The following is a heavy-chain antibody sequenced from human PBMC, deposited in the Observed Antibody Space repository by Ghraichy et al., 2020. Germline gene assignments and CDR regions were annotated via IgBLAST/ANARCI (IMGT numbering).Heavy chain of an antibody. CDR2: IYSGGST. CDR3: ARVGYGYCSSTSCYYFDY. V-gene: IGHV3-53*01. J-gene: IGHJ4*02. CDR1: GFTVSSNY. D-gene: IGHD2-2*03. Sequence: RGSLRLSCAASGFTVSSNYMSWVRQAPGKGLEWVSVIYSGGSTYYADSVKGRFTISRDNSKNTLYLQMNSLRAEDTAVYYCARVGYGYCSSTSCYYFDYWGQGTLVTVSS.